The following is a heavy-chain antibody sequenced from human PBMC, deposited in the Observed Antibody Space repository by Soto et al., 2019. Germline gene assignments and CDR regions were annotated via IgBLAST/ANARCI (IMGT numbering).Heavy chain of an antibody. Sequence: ASVKVSCKASGYTFNSYDIHWVRQAPGQRLESMGWINADTGNTKYSQTFQGRVTITRDTSATTAYMELSGLTSEDTAVYYCARDPGYCSSATCLPGFDSWGQGTLVTVSS. D-gene: IGHD2-2*01. V-gene: IGHV1-3*01. CDR1: GYTFNSYD. CDR3: ARDPGYCSSATCLPGFDS. J-gene: IGHJ5*01. CDR2: INADTGNT.